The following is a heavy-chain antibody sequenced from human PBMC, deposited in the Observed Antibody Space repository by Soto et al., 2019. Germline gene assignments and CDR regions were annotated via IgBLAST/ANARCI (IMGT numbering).Heavy chain of an antibody. CDR1: VGAINDHY. D-gene: IGHD1-1*01. Sequence: PXETLSLTCTLSVGAINDHYWSFIRQPPGKGLEWIGYIYYNGNTNYNPSLESRVTISVDRSRNQFSLRLTSLTAADTAVYYCARVWNGYFEYWGRGALGTVSS. V-gene: IGHV4-59*11. CDR3: ARVWNGYFEY. CDR2: IYYNGNT. J-gene: IGHJ4*02.